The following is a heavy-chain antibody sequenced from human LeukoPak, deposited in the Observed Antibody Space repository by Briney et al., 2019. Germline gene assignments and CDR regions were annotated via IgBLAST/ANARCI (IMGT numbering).Heavy chain of an antibody. CDR1: GFTFTSSA. CDR2: IVVGSGNT. CDR3: AAERNWGADAFDI. Sequence: GASVKVSCKASGFTFTSSAVQWVRQARGQRLEWIGWIVVGSGNTNYAQKFQERVTITRDMSTSTAYMELSSLRSEDTAAYYCAAERNWGADAFDIWGQGTMVTVSS. D-gene: IGHD7-27*01. V-gene: IGHV1-58*01. J-gene: IGHJ3*02.